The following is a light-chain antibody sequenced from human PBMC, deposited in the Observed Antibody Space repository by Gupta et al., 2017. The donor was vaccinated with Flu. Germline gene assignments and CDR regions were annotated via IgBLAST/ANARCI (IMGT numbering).Light chain of an antibody. V-gene: IGKV1-39*01. J-gene: IGKJ4*01. CDR3: QQSFCTPLT. CDR1: QTISNY. CDR2: AAS. Sequence: DIQMTQSPSSLSASVGDRVTITCRASQTISNYLNWFQQRPGKAPKLLMYAASTLQSGVPSRFNGSGSGTDFTLTISRLQPEDFATYYCQQSFCTPLTFGGGTKVEI.